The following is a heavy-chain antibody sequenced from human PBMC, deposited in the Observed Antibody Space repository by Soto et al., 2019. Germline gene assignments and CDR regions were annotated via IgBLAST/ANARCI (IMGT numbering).Heavy chain of an antibody. Sequence: GGSLRLSCAASGFTFSNAWMNWVRPAPGKGLEWVGRIKSKTDGGTTDYAAPVKGRFTISRDDSKNTLYLQMNSLKTEDTAVYYCTTSDRYSSSWYYFDYWGQGTLATVSS. CDR1: GFTFSNAW. CDR2: IKSKTDGGTT. V-gene: IGHV3-15*07. CDR3: TTSDRYSSSWYYFDY. D-gene: IGHD6-13*01. J-gene: IGHJ4*02.